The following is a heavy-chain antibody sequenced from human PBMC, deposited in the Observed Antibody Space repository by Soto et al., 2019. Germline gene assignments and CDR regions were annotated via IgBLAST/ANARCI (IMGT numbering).Heavy chain of an antibody. CDR3: ATLWFGEGDY. J-gene: IGHJ4*02. D-gene: IGHD3-10*01. CDR2: IYYSGNT. Sequence: QLQLQESGPGLVKPSETLSLTCTVSGGSISRSSYFWGWIRQPPGKGLEWIGSIYYSGNTYYNASLSSRVTISVDTYKNQFSLKLSSVTAADTAVYYCATLWFGEGDYWGQGTLVTVSS. V-gene: IGHV4-39*01. CDR1: GGSISRSSYF.